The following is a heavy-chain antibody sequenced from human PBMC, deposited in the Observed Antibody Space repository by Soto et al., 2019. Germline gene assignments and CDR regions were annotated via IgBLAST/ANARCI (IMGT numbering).Heavy chain of an antibody. CDR3: ASIGNTYYYGSGSFRNWFDP. J-gene: IGHJ5*02. Sequence: QVQLVESGGGVVQPGRSLRLSCAASGFTFSSYAMHWVRQAPGKGLEWVAVISYDGSNKYYADSVKGRFTISRDNSKNTMYLQMNSLRAEDTAVYYCASIGNTYYYGSGSFRNWFDPWGQGTLVTVSS. CDR2: ISYDGSNK. D-gene: IGHD3-10*01. V-gene: IGHV3-30-3*01. CDR1: GFTFSSYA.